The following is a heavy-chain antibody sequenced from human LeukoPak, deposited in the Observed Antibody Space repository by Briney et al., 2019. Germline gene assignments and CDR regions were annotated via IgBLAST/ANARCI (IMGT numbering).Heavy chain of an antibody. Sequence: SETLSLTCTVSGGSISSGDYYWSWIRQPPGKGLEWIGEINHSGSTNYNPSLKSRVTISVDTSKNQFSLKLSSVTAADTAVYYCASNPVALFGVYTQYYFDYWGQGTLVTDSS. J-gene: IGHJ4*02. CDR1: GGSISSGDYY. D-gene: IGHD3-16*01. CDR3: ASNPVALFGVYTQYYFDY. V-gene: IGHV4-39*07. CDR2: INHSGST.